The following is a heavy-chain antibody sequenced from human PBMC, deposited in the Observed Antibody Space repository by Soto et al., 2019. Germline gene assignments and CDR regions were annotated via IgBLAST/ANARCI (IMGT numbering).Heavy chain of an antibody. CDR3: AKVSVLRFLEWFPVYMDV. V-gene: IGHV3-33*06. CDR1: GFTFSSYG. Sequence: GGSLRLSCAASGFTFSSYGMHWVRQAPGKGLEWVAVIWYDGSNKYYADSVKGRFTISRDNSKNTLYLQMNSLRAEDTAVYYCAKVSVLRFLEWFPVYMDVWGKGTTVTVSS. J-gene: IGHJ6*03. D-gene: IGHD3-3*01. CDR2: IWYDGSNK.